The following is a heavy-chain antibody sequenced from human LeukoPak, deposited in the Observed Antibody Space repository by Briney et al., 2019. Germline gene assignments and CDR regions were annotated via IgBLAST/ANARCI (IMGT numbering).Heavy chain of an antibody. CDR1: GGSISSTSYY. CDR2: IYYSGST. CDR3: ARGSPPEYDYVWGSYRPSIDS. J-gene: IGHJ4*02. Sequence: PSETLSLTCTVSGGSISSTSYYWGWIRQPPGKGLEWIGSIYYSGSTYYNPSLRSRVTISVDTSKNQFSLKLSSVTAADTAVYYCARGSPPEYDYVWGSYRPSIDSWGQGTLVTVSS. D-gene: IGHD3-16*02. V-gene: IGHV4-39*07.